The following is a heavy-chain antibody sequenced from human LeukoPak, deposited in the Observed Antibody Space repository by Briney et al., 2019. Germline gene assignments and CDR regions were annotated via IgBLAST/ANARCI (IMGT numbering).Heavy chain of an antibody. CDR1: GFIVSGTY. V-gene: IGHV3-53*05. CDR2: IYSGGDT. CDR3: AVAGTGYPVRFDP. Sequence: GGSLRLSCAASGFIVSGTYMTWVRQAPGKGLECVSIIYSGGDTYYTDSVKGRFSVSRDNSKNTLYLQMNSLRAEDTALYYCAVAGTGYPVRFDPWGQGTLVTVSS. J-gene: IGHJ5*02. D-gene: IGHD6-19*01.